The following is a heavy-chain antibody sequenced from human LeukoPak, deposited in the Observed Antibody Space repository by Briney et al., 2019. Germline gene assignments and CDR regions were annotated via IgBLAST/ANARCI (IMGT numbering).Heavy chain of an antibody. CDR3: AKDRLHCSGGSCFSINWFDP. V-gene: IGHV3-23*01. CDR1: GFTFSSYA. J-gene: IGHJ5*02. CDR2: ISGSGGST. D-gene: IGHD2-15*01. Sequence: PGGSLSLSCAASGFTFSSYAMSWVRQAPGKGLEWVSAISGSGGSTYYADSVKGRFTISRDNSKNTLYLQMNSLRAEGTAVYYCAKDRLHCSGGSCFSINWFDPWGQGTLVTVSS.